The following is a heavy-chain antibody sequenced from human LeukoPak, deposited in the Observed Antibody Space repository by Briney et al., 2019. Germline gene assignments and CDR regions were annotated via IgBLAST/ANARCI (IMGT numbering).Heavy chain of an antibody. D-gene: IGHD3-10*01. CDR2: IYHSGST. CDR1: GYSISSGYY. Sequence: PSETLSLTRTVSGYSISSGYYWGWIRQPPGKGLEWIGSIYHSGSTYYNPSLKSRVTISVDTSKNQFSLKLSSVTAADTAVYYCARDRGQTWFDPWGQGTLVTVSS. V-gene: IGHV4-38-2*02. J-gene: IGHJ5*02. CDR3: ARDRGQTWFDP.